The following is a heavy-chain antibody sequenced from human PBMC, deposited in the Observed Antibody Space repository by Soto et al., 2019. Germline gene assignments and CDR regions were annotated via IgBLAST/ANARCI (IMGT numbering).Heavy chain of an antibody. CDR2: IYYSGRT. CDR1: GGSISSSSYY. D-gene: IGHD2-2*01. CDR3: ARHKTIWTSDFYYLDV. Sequence: SETLSLTCTVSGGSISSSSYYWGWIRQPPGKGLEWIGSIYYSGRTYYNPSLKSRVTISVGTSKNQFSLKLSPVTAADTAVYYCARHKTIWTSDFYYLDVWGKGTTVTVSS. V-gene: IGHV4-39*01. J-gene: IGHJ6*03.